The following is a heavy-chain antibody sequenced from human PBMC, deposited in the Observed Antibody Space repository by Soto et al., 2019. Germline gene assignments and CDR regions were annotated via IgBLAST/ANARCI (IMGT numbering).Heavy chain of an antibody. Sequence: SETLSLTCTVSGGSISSGGYYWSWIRQHPGKGLEWIGYIYYSGSTYYNPSLKSRVTISVDTSKNQFSLKLRSVTAADTAVYYCAISSGYADWYDPWGQGTLVTVSS. CDR1: GGSISSGGYY. CDR3: AISSGYADWYDP. D-gene: IGHD3-22*01. V-gene: IGHV4-31*03. CDR2: IYYSGST. J-gene: IGHJ5*02.